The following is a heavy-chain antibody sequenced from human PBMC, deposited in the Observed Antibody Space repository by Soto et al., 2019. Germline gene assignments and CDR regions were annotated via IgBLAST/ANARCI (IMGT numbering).Heavy chain of an antibody. V-gene: IGHV3-74*01. Sequence: EVQLVESGGGLVQPGGSLRLSCVASGFTLRNYWMHWFRQAPGKGLVWVSRITNDGSTTYYAASVKGRFTISRDNAKNTLYLQVNSLRVEDTAVYYCARDQDGAGGTADYCGQGTLVTVS. CDR3: ARDQDGAGGTADY. D-gene: IGHD1-26*01. CDR2: ITNDGSTT. CDR1: GFTLRNYW. J-gene: IGHJ4*02.